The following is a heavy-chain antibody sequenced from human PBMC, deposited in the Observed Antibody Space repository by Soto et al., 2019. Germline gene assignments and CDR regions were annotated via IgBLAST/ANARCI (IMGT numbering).Heavy chain of an antibody. J-gene: IGHJ4*02. CDR1: GVTFSDYA. CDR3: AKGGRQWLVTSDSNY. Sequence: VQLVESGGGVVQPGRYLRVSCAASGVTFSDYAMHWVRQAPGKGLEWVAVVSHDGRNTHYADSVKGRFTISRDSSKNTVSLEMTSLRAEDTAVYYCAKGGRQWLVTSDSNYWGQGALVTVSS. V-gene: IGHV3-30*18. CDR2: VSHDGRNT. D-gene: IGHD6-19*01.